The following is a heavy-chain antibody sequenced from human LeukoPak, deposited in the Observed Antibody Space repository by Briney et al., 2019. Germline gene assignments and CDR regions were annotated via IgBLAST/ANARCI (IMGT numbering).Heavy chain of an antibody. V-gene: IGHV5-51*01. Sequence: GESLKISCKASGYSFTTYWIGWVRQMPGKGLEWMGIIYPGDSDNRYSPSFQGQVTISADKSITTAYLQWSSLKASDTAMYYCARRSDYGRFDFWGQGTLVTVSS. D-gene: IGHD4-17*01. CDR1: GYSFTTYW. CDR3: ARRSDYGRFDF. J-gene: IGHJ4*02. CDR2: IYPGDSDN.